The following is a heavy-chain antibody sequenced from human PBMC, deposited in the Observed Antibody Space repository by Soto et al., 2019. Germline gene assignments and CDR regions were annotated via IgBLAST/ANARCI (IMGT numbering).Heavy chain of an antibody. D-gene: IGHD1-7*01. V-gene: IGHV4-4*07. CDR1: GDTITSFS. J-gene: IGHJ4*02. Sequence: QVQLQESGPGLVKPSETLSLTCTVSGDTITSFSWNWIRQSAGKGLEWIGRISTTGNTHYNPSLESRVTMSLDTSKNQFSLKLTSVTAADTAVYSCEAESGENWTYEAYWGQGTLVTVSS. CDR3: EAESGENWTYEAY. CDR2: ISTTGNT.